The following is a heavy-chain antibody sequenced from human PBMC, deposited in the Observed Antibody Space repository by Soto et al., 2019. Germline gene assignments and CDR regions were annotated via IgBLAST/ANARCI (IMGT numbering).Heavy chain of an antibody. Sequence: EVQLVESGGGLVQPGRSLRLSCAASGFTFDDYAMHWVRQAPGKGLEWVSGISWNSGSIGYADSVKGRFTISRDNAKNSLYLQMNSLRAEDTALYYFAKDRGRYFDYWGQGTLVTVSS. CDR1: GFTFDDYA. V-gene: IGHV3-9*01. D-gene: IGHD1-26*01. CDR3: AKDRGRYFDY. J-gene: IGHJ4*02. CDR2: ISWNSGSI.